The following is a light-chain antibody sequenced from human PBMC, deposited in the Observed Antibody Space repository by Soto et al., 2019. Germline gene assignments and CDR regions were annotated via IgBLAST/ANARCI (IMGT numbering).Light chain of an antibody. CDR1: QSVSNN. J-gene: IGKJ1*01. CDR2: GAS. CDR3: QVYGSSPKT. Sequence: EIVMTHSPATLSVSPGERATLSCRASQSVSNNLAWYQQKPGQAPRLLIFGASTRAAGFPDRFSGSGSGTDFTLTISGLEPEDFAVYYCQVYGSSPKTFGQGTKVDIK. V-gene: IGKV3-20*01.